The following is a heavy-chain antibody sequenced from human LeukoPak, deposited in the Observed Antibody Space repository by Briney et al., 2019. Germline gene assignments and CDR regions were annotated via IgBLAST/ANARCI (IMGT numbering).Heavy chain of an antibody. CDR1: GFTFSNYW. CDR3: ARDNMAAPGNSYYYGLDV. Sequence: GGSLRLSCAASGFTFSNYWMTWVRQAPGKGLEWVAVISYDGSNKHYADSVKGRFTISRDNSKNTLYLQMTSLRAEDTAVYYCARDNMAAPGNSYYYGLDVWGQGTTVTVSS. D-gene: IGHD6-13*01. V-gene: IGHV3-30*03. CDR2: ISYDGSNK. J-gene: IGHJ6*02.